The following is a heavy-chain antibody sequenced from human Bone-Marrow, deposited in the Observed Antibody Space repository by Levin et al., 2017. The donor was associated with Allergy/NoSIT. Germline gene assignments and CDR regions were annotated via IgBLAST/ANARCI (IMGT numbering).Heavy chain of an antibody. D-gene: IGHD2-8*01. CDR3: ARETNGNQWYFDL. Sequence: GESLKISCAASGFTFSSYSMHWVRQAPGKGLEYVSAISSNGGNTYYADSVKDRFTISRDNSKNTLYLQMGSLRAEDMAVYYCARETNGNQWYFDLWGRGTLVTVSS. V-gene: IGHV3-64*02. J-gene: IGHJ2*01. CDR1: GFTFSSYS. CDR2: ISSNGGNT.